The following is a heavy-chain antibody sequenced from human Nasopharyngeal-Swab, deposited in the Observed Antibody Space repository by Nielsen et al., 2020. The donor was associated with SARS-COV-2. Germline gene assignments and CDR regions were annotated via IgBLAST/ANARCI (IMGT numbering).Heavy chain of an antibody. CDR2: ISSSSSYI. J-gene: IGHJ4*02. Sequence: ESLKISCAASGFTFSSYSMNWVRQAPGKGLEWVSSISSSSSYIYYADSVKGRFTISRDNAKNSLYLQMNSLRAEDTAVYYCARDQDFDWSFDYWGQGTLVTVSS. V-gene: IGHV3-21*01. CDR1: GFTFSSYS. D-gene: IGHD3-9*01. CDR3: ARDQDFDWSFDY.